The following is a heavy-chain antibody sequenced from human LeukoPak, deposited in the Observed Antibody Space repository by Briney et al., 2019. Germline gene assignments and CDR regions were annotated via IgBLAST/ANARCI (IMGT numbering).Heavy chain of an antibody. CDR3: ARDAYCSSTSCYPDY. CDR1: GGSFSGYY. D-gene: IGHD2-2*01. Sequence: SETLSLTCAVYGGSFSGYYWSWIRQPPGKGLEWIGEINHSGSTNYNPSLKSRVTISVDTSKNQFSLMLSSVTAADTAVYYCARDAYCSSTSCYPDYWGQGTLVTVSS. CDR2: INHSGST. J-gene: IGHJ4*02. V-gene: IGHV4-34*01.